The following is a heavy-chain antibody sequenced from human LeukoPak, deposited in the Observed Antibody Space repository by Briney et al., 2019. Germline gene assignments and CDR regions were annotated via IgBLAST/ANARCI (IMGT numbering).Heavy chain of an antibody. Sequence: GASVKVSCKASGYTFTGYYMHWVRQAPGQGLEWVGWINPNSGGTNYAQKFQGRVTMTRDTSISTAYMELSRLRSDDTAVYYCARDSGDYVWGSYRYSLGYWGQGTLVTVSS. CDR1: GYTFTGYY. V-gene: IGHV1-2*02. CDR2: INPNSGGT. D-gene: IGHD3-16*02. CDR3: ARDSGDYVWGSYRYSLGY. J-gene: IGHJ4*02.